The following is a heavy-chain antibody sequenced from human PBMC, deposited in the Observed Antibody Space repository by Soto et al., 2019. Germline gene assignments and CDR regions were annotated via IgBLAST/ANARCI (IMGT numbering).Heavy chain of an antibody. V-gene: IGHV1-46*01. Sequence: QVQLVQSGAEVKKPGASVKVSCKASGYTFTSYYMHWVRQAPGQGLEWMGIINPSGGSTSYARKFQGRVTMTRDTSTSTVYMELSSLRSEDTAVYYCARDSVLRNDYGDYEVRAFDIWGQGTMVTVSS. CDR2: INPSGGST. D-gene: IGHD4-17*01. CDR3: ARDSVLRNDYGDYEVRAFDI. J-gene: IGHJ3*02. CDR1: GYTFTSYY.